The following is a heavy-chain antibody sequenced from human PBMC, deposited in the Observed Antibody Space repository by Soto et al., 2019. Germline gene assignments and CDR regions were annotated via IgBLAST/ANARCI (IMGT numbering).Heavy chain of an antibody. J-gene: IGHJ6*02. D-gene: IGHD3-22*01. V-gene: IGHV4-34*01. CDR1: GGSFSDYY. CDR3: ARAISYSGGYYYGRCLDV. Sequence: SETLSLTCAVYGGSFSDYYWSWIRQPPGKGPEWIGEGNHGGSTNYNPSLKSRVTISVDTSNNQFSLTLSSVTAADTAVYYCARAISYSGGYYYGRCLDVWAQGTTVTVS. CDR2: GNHGGST.